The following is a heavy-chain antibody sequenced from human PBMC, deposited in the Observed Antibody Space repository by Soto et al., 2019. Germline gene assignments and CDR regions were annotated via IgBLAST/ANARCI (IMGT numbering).Heavy chain of an antibody. CDR2: IWYDGSNK. Sequence: PGGSLRLSCAASGFTFSSYGMHWVRQAPGKGLEWVAVIWYDGSNKYYADSVKGRFTISRDNSKNTLYLQMNSLRAEDTAVYYCARDSAAAGTVYYWGQGTLVTVSS. D-gene: IGHD6-13*01. J-gene: IGHJ4*02. CDR1: GFTFSSYG. CDR3: ARDSAAAGTVYY. V-gene: IGHV3-33*01.